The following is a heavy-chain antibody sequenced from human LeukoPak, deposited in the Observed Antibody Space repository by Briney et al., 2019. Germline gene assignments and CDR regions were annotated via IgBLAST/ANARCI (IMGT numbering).Heavy chain of an antibody. CDR2: IYYRGST. CDR3: ARHGRGAAAGSDY. J-gene: IGHJ4*02. V-gene: IGHV4-59*08. CDR1: GGSISNYY. Sequence: PSETLPLTCTVSGGSISNYYWSWIRQPPGKGLEWIGYIYYRGSTNYNPSLKSRVTISVDTSKNQFSLKLSSVTAADTAVYYCARHGRGAAAGSDYWGQGTLVTVSS. D-gene: IGHD6-13*01.